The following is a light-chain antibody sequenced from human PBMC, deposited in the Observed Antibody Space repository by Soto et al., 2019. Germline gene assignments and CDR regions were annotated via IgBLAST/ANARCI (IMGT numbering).Light chain of an antibody. J-gene: IGLJ2*01. V-gene: IGLV2-14*01. CDR2: EVS. Sequence: QSALTQPASVSGSPGQSITISCTGTSSDVGGYNHVSWSQQHPGKGPKLLIYEVSHRPSGISDRFSASKSGNTASLTISGRRADDEADYLCSSYERTSNLAVFGGGTKLTVL. CDR3: SSYERTSNLAV. CDR1: SSDVGGYNH.